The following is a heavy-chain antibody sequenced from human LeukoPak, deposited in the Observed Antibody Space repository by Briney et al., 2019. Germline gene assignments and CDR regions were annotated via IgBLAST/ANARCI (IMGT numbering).Heavy chain of an antibody. D-gene: IGHD4-23*01. CDR1: GGSISSSQW. CDR3: ARAVTTVDDAFDI. Sequence: SSGTLSLTCAVSGGSISSSQWWSWVRQPPGKGLEWIGEIYHSGSTNYNPSLKSRVTISVDKSKNQFSLKLSSVTAADTAVYYCARAVTTVDDAFDIWGQGTMVTVSS. V-gene: IGHV4-4*02. CDR2: IYHSGST. J-gene: IGHJ3*02.